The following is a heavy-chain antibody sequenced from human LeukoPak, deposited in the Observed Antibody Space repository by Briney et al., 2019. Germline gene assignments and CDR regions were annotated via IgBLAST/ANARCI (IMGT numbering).Heavy chain of an antibody. Sequence: GGSLRLSCAASGFTFSTYGIHWVRQAPGKGLEWAAVIWYDGSNKYYADSVKGRFTISRDNSKNTLYLQMNSLRAEDTAVYYCARAPFYGSGSSGHYFDYWGQGTLVTVSS. CDR3: ARAPFYGSGSSGHYFDY. CDR1: GFTFSTYG. CDR2: IWYDGSNK. D-gene: IGHD3-10*01. J-gene: IGHJ4*02. V-gene: IGHV3-33*01.